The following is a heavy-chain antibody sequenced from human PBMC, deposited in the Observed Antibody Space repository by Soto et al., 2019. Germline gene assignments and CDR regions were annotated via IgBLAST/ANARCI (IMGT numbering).Heavy chain of an antibody. V-gene: IGHV1-69*01. CDR2: IIPIFGTA. D-gene: IGHD2-2*01. CDR1: GGTFSSYA. J-gene: IGHJ5*02. Sequence: QVQLVQSGAEVKKPGSSVKVSCKASGGTFSSYAISWVRQAPGQGLEWMGGIIPIFGTANYAQKFQGRVTIADDDSTRTGYMELSSLRSEDTAVYDCAREGVPAARWFDPWGQGTLV. CDR3: AREGVPAARWFDP.